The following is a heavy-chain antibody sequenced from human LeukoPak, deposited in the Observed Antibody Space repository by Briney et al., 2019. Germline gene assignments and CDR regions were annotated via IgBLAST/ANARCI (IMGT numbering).Heavy chain of an antibody. V-gene: IGHV3-74*01. CDR3: VRDRPHNWFDP. CDR1: GFTFTSHW. CDR2: IDNYGSDT. J-gene: IGHJ5*02. Sequence: GWSLRLSCAASGFTFTSHWMHWVRQAPGKGLVWVSRIDNYGSDTTYADSVRGRFTISRDNAKKTLYLQMNSLRVEDTAVYYCVRDRPHNWFDPWGQGTLVTVSS. D-gene: IGHD6-6*01.